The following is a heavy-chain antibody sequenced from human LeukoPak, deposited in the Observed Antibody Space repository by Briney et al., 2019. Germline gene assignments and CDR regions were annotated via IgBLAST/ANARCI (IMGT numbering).Heavy chain of an antibody. Sequence: ASVKVSYKPSGYTFTAYYMHWVGQAPRQGLEWMGWINPNSGGTNYAQKFQGRVTMTRDTSISTAYMELSRLRSDDTAVYYCARDYYDSSGFGAFHIWGQGTMVTVSS. J-gene: IGHJ3*02. CDR1: GYTFTAYY. V-gene: IGHV1-2*02. CDR3: ARDYYDSSGFGAFHI. D-gene: IGHD3-22*01. CDR2: INPNSGGT.